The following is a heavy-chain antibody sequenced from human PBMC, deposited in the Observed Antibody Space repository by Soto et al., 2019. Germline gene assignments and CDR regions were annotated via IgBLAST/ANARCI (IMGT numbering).Heavy chain of an antibody. CDR1: GGSFSGYY. V-gene: IGHV4-34*01. D-gene: IGHD1-26*01. CDR3: GTMGATTYYYGMDV. J-gene: IGHJ6*02. Sequence: SETLSLTCAVYGGSFSGYYWSWIRQPPGKGLEWIGEINHSGSTNYNPSLKSRVTISLDTSKNQFSLKLSSVTAADTAVSYCGTMGATTYYYGMDVWGQGTKVTVSS. CDR2: INHSGST.